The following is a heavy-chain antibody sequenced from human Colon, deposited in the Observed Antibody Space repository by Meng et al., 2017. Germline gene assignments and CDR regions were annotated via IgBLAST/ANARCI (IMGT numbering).Heavy chain of an antibody. CDR2: INHSGST. V-gene: IGHV4-34*01. Sequence: QVPVQQCGAGLFEPWGTRSLTFAVYGGSFSGYYWSWIRQTPGKGVEWIGEINHSGSTNYNPSLKSRVTISVDTSKNQFSLKLSSVTAADTAVYYCARGRYSGYLPWGQGTLVTVSS. D-gene: IGHD5-12*01. CDR1: GGSFSGYY. J-gene: IGHJ5*02. CDR3: ARGRYSGYLP.